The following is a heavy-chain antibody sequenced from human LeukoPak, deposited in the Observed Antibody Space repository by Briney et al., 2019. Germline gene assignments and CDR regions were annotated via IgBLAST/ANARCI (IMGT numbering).Heavy chain of an antibody. Sequence: GGSLRLSCTASGFSFSTYALHWVRQAPGKGLEWVAVISHDGSNRYNADSVKGRFTISRDNSKNTLYLQMNILRAEDSAIYYCARDKDHGDSRGWDFFDYWGLGTLVTVSS. CDR2: ISHDGSNR. CDR3: ARDKDHGDSRGWDFFDY. V-gene: IGHV3-30*04. D-gene: IGHD6-19*01. CDR1: GFSFSTYA. J-gene: IGHJ4*02.